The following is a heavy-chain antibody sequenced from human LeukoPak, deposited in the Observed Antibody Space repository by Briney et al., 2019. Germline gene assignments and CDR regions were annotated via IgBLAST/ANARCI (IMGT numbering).Heavy chain of an antibody. D-gene: IGHD3-22*01. Sequence: GKSLKISCKGSGHTFNNYWIAWVRQMPGKGREWMGIIYPIDSETRYSPSFQGQVTISADKSISTAYLQWSSLKASDTAMYYCARNYYDSSGYPKSFDIWGQGTIVTVSS. V-gene: IGHV5-51*01. CDR2: IYPIDSET. J-gene: IGHJ3*02. CDR3: ARNYYDSSGYPKSFDI. CDR1: GHTFNNYW.